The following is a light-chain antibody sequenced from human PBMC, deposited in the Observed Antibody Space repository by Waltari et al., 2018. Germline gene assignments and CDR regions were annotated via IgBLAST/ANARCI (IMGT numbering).Light chain of an antibody. CDR1: QRINTW. CDR3: QQFNNYPPFT. CDR2: DVS. Sequence: IQMTQSPSALSASVVDRVTITCRASQRINTWMAWYQQRPGKAPKVLIYDVSTLESGVPSRFSGSGSGTEFTLAINNLQPEDFATYYCQQFNNYPPFTFGPGTKVDIK. J-gene: IGKJ3*01. V-gene: IGKV1-5*01.